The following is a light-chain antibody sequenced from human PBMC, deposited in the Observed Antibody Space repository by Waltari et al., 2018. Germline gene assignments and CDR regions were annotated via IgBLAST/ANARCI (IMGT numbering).Light chain of an antibody. CDR3: SSYTTSSTVI. V-gene: IGLV2-18*02. J-gene: IGLJ2*01. Sequence: WYQQCPCTAPKLLIYEVTNRPAGVPDRFSGSKSGYTASLAISGLQPEDEADYYCSSYTTSSTVIFGGGTKLTVL. CDR2: EVT.